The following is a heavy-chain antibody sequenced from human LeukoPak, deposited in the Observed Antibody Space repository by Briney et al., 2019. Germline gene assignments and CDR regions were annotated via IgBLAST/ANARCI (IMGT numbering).Heavy chain of an antibody. CDR2: IYYSGST. Sequence: SETLSLTCTVSGGSISSSSYFWVWIRQPPGKGLEWIGSIYYSGSTYYNPSLKSRVTISVDTSKNQFSLKLSSVTAADTAVYYCAGVLWFGEFYPYYYYMDVWGKGTTVTVSS. CDR3: AGVLWFGEFYPYYYYMDV. D-gene: IGHD3-10*01. V-gene: IGHV4-39*07. J-gene: IGHJ6*03. CDR1: GGSISSSSYF.